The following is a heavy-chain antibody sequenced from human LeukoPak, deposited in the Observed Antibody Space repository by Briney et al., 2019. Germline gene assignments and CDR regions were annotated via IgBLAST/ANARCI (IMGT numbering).Heavy chain of an antibody. CDR1: GFTVSSNY. D-gene: IGHD2-15*01. J-gene: IGHJ6*02. Sequence: GGSLRLSCAASGFTVSSNYMSWVRQAPGKGLMWVGRVNSGGTRTTYADPVKGRFTVSRDGAKNTLYLQMNSLRAEDTAVYYCARDRSRWSIAPDADVWGQGTTVTVSS. CDR2: VNSGGTRT. V-gene: IGHV3-74*01. CDR3: ARDRSRWSIAPDADV.